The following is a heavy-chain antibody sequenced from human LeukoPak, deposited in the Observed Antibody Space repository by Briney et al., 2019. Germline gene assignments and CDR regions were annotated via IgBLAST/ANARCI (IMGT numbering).Heavy chain of an antibody. D-gene: IGHD3-22*01. CDR3: ARGRYYDSSEDY. V-gene: IGHV3-48*02. CDR2: ISSSGSTI. Sequence: GGSLRLSCAASGFTFSSYSMNWVRQAPGKGLEWVSYISSSGSTIYYADSVKGRFTISRDNAKNSLYLQMNSLRDEDTAVYYCARGRYYDSSEDYWGQGTLVTVSS. CDR1: GFTFSSYS. J-gene: IGHJ4*02.